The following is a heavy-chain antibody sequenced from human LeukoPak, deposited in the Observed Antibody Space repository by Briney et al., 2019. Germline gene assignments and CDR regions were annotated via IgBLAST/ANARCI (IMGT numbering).Heavy chain of an antibody. CDR1: GFTLTRFW. V-gene: IGHV3-7*01. D-gene: IGHD3-3*01. Sequence: GGSLRLSCAASGFTLTRFWLTGVHQSPGKGLEWVANVNPDGTKTTYVDSVEGRFAISRDNAKNSVFLLMTSLRAEDTAMYYCATAPASVDSSWGQGTLVAVSS. CDR2: VNPDGTKT. CDR3: ATAPASVDSS. J-gene: IGHJ5*02.